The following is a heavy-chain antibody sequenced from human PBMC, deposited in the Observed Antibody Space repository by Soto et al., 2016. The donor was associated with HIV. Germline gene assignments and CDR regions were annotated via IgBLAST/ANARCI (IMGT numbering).Heavy chain of an antibody. D-gene: IGHD3-10*01. CDR3: TRHGDLLLWFGEPRGGYYGMDV. Sequence: EVQLVESGGGLVQPGGSLKLSCAASGFTFSGSAMHWVRQASGKGLEWVGRIRSKANSYATAYAASVKGRFTISRDDSKNTAYLQMNSLKTEDTAVYYCTRHGDLLLWFGEPRGGYYGMDVWGQGTTVTVSS. V-gene: IGHV3-73*01. J-gene: IGHJ6*02. CDR1: GFTFSGSA. CDR2: IRSKANSYAT.